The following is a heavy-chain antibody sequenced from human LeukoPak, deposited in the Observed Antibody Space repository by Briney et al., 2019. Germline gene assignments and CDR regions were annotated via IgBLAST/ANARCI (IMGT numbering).Heavy chain of an antibody. CDR1: GFTFSSYA. Sequence: GGSLRLSCAASGFTFSSYAMSWVRQAPGKGLEWVSAISGSGGSTYYADSVKGRFTISRDNSKNTLYLQMNSLRAEDTAVYYCARDGEVVPAAPQKYYYYYYMDVWGKGTTVTVSS. CDR2: ISGSGGST. V-gene: IGHV3-23*01. D-gene: IGHD2-2*01. CDR3: ARDGEVVPAAPQKYYYYYYMDV. J-gene: IGHJ6*03.